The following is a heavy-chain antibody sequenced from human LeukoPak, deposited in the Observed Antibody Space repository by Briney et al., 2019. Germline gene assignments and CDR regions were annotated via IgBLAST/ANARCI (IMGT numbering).Heavy chain of an antibody. J-gene: IGHJ4*02. CDR3: ARAAAGPTSYDY. Sequence: PETLSLTCTVSGGSISSSSYYWGWIRQPPGKGLEWIGSIYYSGSTYYNPSLKSRVTISVDTSKNQFSLKLSSVTAADTAVYYCARAAAGPTSYDYWGQGTLVTVSS. D-gene: IGHD6-13*01. CDR1: GGSISSSSYY. CDR2: IYYSGST. V-gene: IGHV4-39*07.